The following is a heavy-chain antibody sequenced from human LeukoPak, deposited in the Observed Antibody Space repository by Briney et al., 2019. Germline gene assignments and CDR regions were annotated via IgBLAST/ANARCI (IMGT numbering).Heavy chain of an antibody. Sequence: SATLSLTCTVSAGSISSSSYCWVWIRQAAGKGQEWLGSMYYSGSTYDNPSLMSRVTISVDTSKTQFSLKLSSVTAADTAVYYCARSFRVSLPSMVVVVPNDFDIWGQGTMVTVSS. CDR1: AGSISSSSYC. J-gene: IGHJ3*02. CDR3: ARSFRVSLPSMVVVVPNDFDI. CDR2: MYYSGST. D-gene: IGHD3-22*01. V-gene: IGHV4-39*01.